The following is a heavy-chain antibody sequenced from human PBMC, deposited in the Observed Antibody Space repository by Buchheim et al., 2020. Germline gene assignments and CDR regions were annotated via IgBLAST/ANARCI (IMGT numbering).Heavy chain of an antibody. Sequence: QLQLQESGPGLVKPSETLSLTCSVSGASDISGNYYWGWMRQPPGKGLEWIGSIHYTGVTYYNPSLKSRVTISGDMSNKQFSLNMRSVTGADTAMYCCMRQHAEDTSGYSADYWGQGTL. CDR3: MRQHAEDTSGYSADY. J-gene: IGHJ4*02. CDR1: GASDISGNYY. V-gene: IGHV4-39*01. D-gene: IGHD3-22*01. CDR2: IHYTGVT.